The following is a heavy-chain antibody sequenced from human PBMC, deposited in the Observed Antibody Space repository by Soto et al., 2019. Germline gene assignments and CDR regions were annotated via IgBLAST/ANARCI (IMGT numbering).Heavy chain of an antibody. D-gene: IGHD2-2*01. V-gene: IGHV1-18*01. CDR3: ARLVPAASNYYYGMDV. CDR1: GYTFTSYG. Sequence: GASVKVSCKASGYTFTSYGISWVRQAPGQGLEWMGWISAYNGNTNYAQKLQGRVTMTTDTSTSTAYMELRSLRSDDTAVYYCARLVPAASNYYYGMDVWGQGTTVTVSS. CDR2: ISAYNGNT. J-gene: IGHJ6*02.